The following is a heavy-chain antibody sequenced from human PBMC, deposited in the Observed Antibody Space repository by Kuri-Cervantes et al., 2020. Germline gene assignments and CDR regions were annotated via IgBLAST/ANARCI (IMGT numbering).Heavy chain of an antibody. CDR2: ISSSGSTI. CDR1: GFTFSDYY. Sequence: GESLKISCAASGFTFSDYYMSWIRQAPGKGLEWVSYISSSGSTIYYADSVKGRFTISRDNAKNSLYLQMNSLRAEDTAVHYCARDSGSYPDYWGQGTLVTVSS. V-gene: IGHV3-11*01. D-gene: IGHD1-26*01. CDR3: ARDSGSYPDY. J-gene: IGHJ4*02.